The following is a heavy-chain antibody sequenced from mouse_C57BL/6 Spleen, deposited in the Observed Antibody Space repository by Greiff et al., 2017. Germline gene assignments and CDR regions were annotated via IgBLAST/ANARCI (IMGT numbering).Heavy chain of an antibody. V-gene: IGHV5-9*01. Sequence: DVHLVESGGGLVKPGGSLKLSCAASGFTFSSYTMSWVRQTPEKRLEWVATISGGGGNTYYPDSVKGRFTISRDNAKNTLYLQMSSLRSEDTALYYCARQRLLLFDYWGQGTTLTVSS. CDR1: GFTFSSYT. J-gene: IGHJ2*01. CDR2: ISGGGGNT. D-gene: IGHD2-3*01. CDR3: ARQRLLLFDY.